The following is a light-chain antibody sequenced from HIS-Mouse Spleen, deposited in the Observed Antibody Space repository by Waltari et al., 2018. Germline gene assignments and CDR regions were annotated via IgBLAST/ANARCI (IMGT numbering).Light chain of an antibody. CDR1: SGSIASNY. V-gene: IGLV6-57*04. CDR3: QSYDSSNLV. Sequence: NFMLTQPPSVSESPGKTVTISCTRSSGSIASNYVPWYQQRPGSAPTTVIYEDNQRPSGVPDRFSGSIDSSSNSASLTISGLKTEDEADYYCQSYDSSNLVFGGGTKLTVL. J-gene: IGLJ3*02. CDR2: EDN.